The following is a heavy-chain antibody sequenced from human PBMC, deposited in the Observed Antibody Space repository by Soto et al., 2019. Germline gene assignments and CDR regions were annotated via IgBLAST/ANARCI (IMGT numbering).Heavy chain of an antibody. CDR1: GFTFTRYS. CDR2: ISSTTNYI. J-gene: IGHJ4*02. V-gene: IGHV3-21*06. CDR3: ARESEDLTSNFDY. Sequence: GESLQLSCAASGFTFTRYSMNWVRQAPGKGLEWVSSISSTTNYIYYGDSMKGRFTISRDNAKNSLYLEMNSLRAEDTAVYYCARESEDLTSNFDYWGQGTLVTVSS.